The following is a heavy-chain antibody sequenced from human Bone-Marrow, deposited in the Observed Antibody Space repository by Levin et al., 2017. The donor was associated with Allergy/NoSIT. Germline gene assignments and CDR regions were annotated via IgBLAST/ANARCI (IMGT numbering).Heavy chain of an antibody. Sequence: PMASVKVSCKASGGTFSSYAISWVRQAPGQGLEWMGGIIPIFGTANYAQKFQGRVTITADESTSTAYMELSSLRSEDTAVYYCARDGCLREWYCHAFDIWGQGTMVTVSS. CDR2: IIPIFGTA. J-gene: IGHJ3*02. V-gene: IGHV1-69*13. CDR1: GGTFSSYA. D-gene: IGHD2-15*01. CDR3: ARDGCLREWYCHAFDI.